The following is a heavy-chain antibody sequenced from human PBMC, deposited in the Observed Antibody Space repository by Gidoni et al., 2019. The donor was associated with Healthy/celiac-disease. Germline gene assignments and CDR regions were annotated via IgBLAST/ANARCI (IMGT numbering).Heavy chain of an antibody. CDR2: INHSGST. J-gene: IGHJ4*02. D-gene: IGHD5-12*01. CDR3: ARGPRRDGYNRPFDY. Sequence: QVQLQQWGAGLLKPSETLSLTCAVYGGSFSGYYWSWIRQPPGKGLEWIGEINHSGSTNYNPSLKSRVTISVDTSKNQFSLKLSSVTAADTAVYYCARGPRRDGYNRPFDYWGQGTLVTVSS. V-gene: IGHV4-34*01. CDR1: GGSFSGYY.